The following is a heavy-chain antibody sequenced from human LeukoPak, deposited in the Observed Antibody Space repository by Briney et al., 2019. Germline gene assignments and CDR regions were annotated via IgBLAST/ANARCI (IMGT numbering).Heavy chain of an antibody. CDR3: AKDQLLWFGELLSTFDY. CDR1: GFTFSSYA. D-gene: IGHD3-10*01. J-gene: IGHJ4*02. V-gene: IGHV3-23*01. Sequence: GGSLRLSCAASGFTFSSYAMSSVRHAPGKGLEWVSAISGSGGSTYYADSVKGRFTISRDNSKNTLYLQMNSLRAEDTAVYYCAKDQLLWFGELLSTFDYWGQGTLVTVSS. CDR2: ISGSGGST.